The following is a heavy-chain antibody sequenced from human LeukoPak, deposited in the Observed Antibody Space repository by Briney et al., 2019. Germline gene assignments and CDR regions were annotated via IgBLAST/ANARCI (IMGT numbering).Heavy chain of an antibody. D-gene: IGHD3-22*01. CDR1: GGSFNDYY. Sequence: PSETLSLTCAVYGGSFNDYYWTWIRQPPGKGLEWIGEINHSGSTTYNPSFTSRVTISVDTSKNQFSLKLSSVTAAETAVYYCARGRNYYHRSGYSYPPRKNWYFDLWGRGTLVTVSS. CDR3: ARGRNYYHRSGYSYPPRKNWYFDL. J-gene: IGHJ2*01. V-gene: IGHV4-34*01. CDR2: INHSGST.